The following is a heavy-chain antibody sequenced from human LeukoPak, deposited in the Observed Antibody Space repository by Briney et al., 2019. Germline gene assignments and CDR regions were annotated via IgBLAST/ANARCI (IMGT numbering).Heavy chain of an antibody. D-gene: IGHD2-15*01. CDR2: ISGTGAIS. V-gene: IGHV3-23*01. CDR1: SSGFIFSNYG. J-gene: IGHJ6*03. CDR3: AGSDMYCNGGRCQPYDCMDV. Sequence: GGSLTLSCTASSSGFIFSNYGRRRVRQAPGKGLETVSDISGTGAISYYADSAKRRCLVPRHKSQKTLHLQMNNQRDEDTSVYYRAGSDMYCNGGRCQPYDCMDVWVRGATASV.